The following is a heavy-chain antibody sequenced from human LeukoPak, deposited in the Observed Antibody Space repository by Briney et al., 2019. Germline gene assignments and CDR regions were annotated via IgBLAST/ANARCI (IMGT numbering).Heavy chain of an antibody. D-gene: IGHD2-15*01. CDR1: GFTFSSYA. CDR3: AKTTAGVVAAKDY. Sequence: GGSLRLSCAASGFTFSSYAMSWVRQAPGKGLEWVSAISGSGGSTYYADSVKGRFTISRDNSKNALYLQMNSLRAEDTAVYYCAKTTAGVVAAKDYWGQGTLVTVSS. V-gene: IGHV3-23*01. J-gene: IGHJ4*02. CDR2: ISGSGGST.